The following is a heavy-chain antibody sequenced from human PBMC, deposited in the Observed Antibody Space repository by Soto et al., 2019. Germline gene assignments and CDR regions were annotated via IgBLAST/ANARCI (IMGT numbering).Heavy chain of an antibody. D-gene: IGHD3-3*01. CDR3: ARGLSGYLLLWFDD. CDR2: IYYSGST. V-gene: IGHV4-31*03. CDR1: GGSISSGGYY. Sequence: SETLSLTCTVSGGSISSGGYYWSWIRQHPGKGLEWIGYIYYSGSTYYNPSLKSRVTISVDTSKNQFSLKLSSVTAADTAVYFWARGLSGYLLLWFDDRGQGTSVTVSS. J-gene: IGHJ4*02.